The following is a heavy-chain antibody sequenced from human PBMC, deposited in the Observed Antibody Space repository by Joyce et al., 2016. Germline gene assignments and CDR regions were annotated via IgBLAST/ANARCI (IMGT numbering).Heavy chain of an antibody. CDR2: LSSSSSYI. CDR3: ARSSYTNGIFDY. D-gene: IGHD2-8*01. V-gene: IGHV3-21*01. CDR1: GFTFSSYC. Sequence: EVQLVESGGGRVKPGGSLRLSCAAQGFTFSSYCMLWVRQATGKGLEWVSSLSSSSSYIKYTDSVKGRFTIARDNAKNSLYLQMNSLRVEDTAVYYCARSSYTNGIFDYWGQGTLVTVSS. J-gene: IGHJ4*02.